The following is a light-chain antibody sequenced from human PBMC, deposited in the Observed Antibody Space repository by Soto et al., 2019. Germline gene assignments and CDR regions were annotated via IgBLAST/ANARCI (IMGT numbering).Light chain of an antibody. Sequence: QSVLTQAACVSGSPGQSVTISCTGTSSDVGGHNDVSWYQQHPGKAPKLLIYAVSNRPSGVSNRFSGSKSGNTASLTISGLQDEDEDDYYCSSYTSDITPYVFGTGTKVTVL. CDR1: SSDVGGHND. CDR2: AVS. CDR3: SSYTSDITPYV. J-gene: IGLJ1*01. V-gene: IGLV2-14*01.